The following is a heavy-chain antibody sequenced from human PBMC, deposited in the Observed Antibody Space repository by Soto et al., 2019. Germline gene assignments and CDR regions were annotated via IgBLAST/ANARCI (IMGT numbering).Heavy chain of an antibody. D-gene: IGHD3-10*01. V-gene: IGHV4-59*08. CDR3: ASMGYHYGSGSYPLDY. J-gene: IGHJ4*02. CDR2: MYNSGST. Sequence: WTWIRQPPGKRLEWIGFMYNSGSTHYNPSLKSRVTISLDTSKNQFYLNLRTVTAADTAVYYCASMGYHYGSGSYPLDYWGQGTLVTVYS.